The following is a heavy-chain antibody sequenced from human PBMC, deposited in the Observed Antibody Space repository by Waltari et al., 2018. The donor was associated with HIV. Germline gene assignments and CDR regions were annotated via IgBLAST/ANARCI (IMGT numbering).Heavy chain of an antibody. J-gene: IGHJ3*02. V-gene: IGHV3-15*04. D-gene: IGHD3-16*01. CDR1: GFAFDDAW. CDR3: TGPLLRHGFHI. Sequence: EVQLVESGGGLVNRGGSLRLSCLASGFAFDDAWMNWVRQAPGKGLGGVGRIESKSDGGTTDYAAAVKGRFTISRDDSKKTVYLRMDSLKSEDTAVYYCTGPLLRHGFHIWGQGTMVTVSS. CDR2: IESKSDGGTT.